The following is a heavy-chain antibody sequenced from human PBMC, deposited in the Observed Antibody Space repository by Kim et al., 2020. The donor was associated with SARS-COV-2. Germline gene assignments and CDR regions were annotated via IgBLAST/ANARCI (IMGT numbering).Heavy chain of an antibody. Sequence: SETLSLTCTVSGGSINIYYWSWIRQPPGKGLEWIGYIYYSGSTNYNPSLKSRVTISVDTSKNQFSLKLSSVTAADTAVYYCARGGVYFDLWGRGTLVTVS. V-gene: IGHV4-59*01. CDR2: IYYSGST. CDR1: GGSINIYY. D-gene: IGHD2-8*01. CDR3: ARGGVYFDL. J-gene: IGHJ2*01.